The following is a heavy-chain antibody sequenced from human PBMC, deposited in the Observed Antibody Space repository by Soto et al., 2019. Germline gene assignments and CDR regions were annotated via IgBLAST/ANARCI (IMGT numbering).Heavy chain of an antibody. CDR2: ISGSGGST. J-gene: IGHJ1*01. Sequence: GGSLRLSCAASGFTVSSNYMSWVRQAPGKGLEWVSAISGSGGSTYYADSVKGRFTISRDNSKNTLYLQMNSLRAEDTAVYYCAKEGPYYYDSSGYFQHWGQGTLVTVSS. V-gene: IGHV3-23*01. CDR3: AKEGPYYYDSSGYFQH. CDR1: GFTVSSNY. D-gene: IGHD3-22*01.